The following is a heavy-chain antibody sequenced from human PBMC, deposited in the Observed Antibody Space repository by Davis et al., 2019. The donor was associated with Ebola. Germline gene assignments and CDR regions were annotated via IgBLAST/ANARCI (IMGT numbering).Heavy chain of an antibody. Sequence: MPSETLSLTCIVSGGSTSSTNYYWAWIRQSPGKGLECIGEVDDGGRVHYNPSLKSRVSISLDTSKNQFSLKVTSMTAADTAVYYCTSYDSWGQGAHVTVSS. V-gene: IGHV4-39*07. CDR2: VDDGGRV. CDR1: GGSTSSTNYY. CDR3: TSYDS. D-gene: IGHD3-16*01. J-gene: IGHJ4*02.